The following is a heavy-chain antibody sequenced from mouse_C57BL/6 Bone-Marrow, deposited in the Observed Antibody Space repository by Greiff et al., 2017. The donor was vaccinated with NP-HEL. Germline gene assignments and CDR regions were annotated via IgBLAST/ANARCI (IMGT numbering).Heavy chain of an antibody. D-gene: IGHD2-2*01. J-gene: IGHJ3*01. V-gene: IGHV1-81*01. Sequence: QVQLQQSGAELARPGASVKLSCKASGYTFTSYGISWVKQRTGQGLEWIGEIYPRSGNTYYNEKFKGKATLTADKSSSTAYMELRSLTSEDSAVYFCARWMVTTGWFAYWGQETLVTVSA. CDR1: GYTFTSYG. CDR3: ARWMVTTGWFAY. CDR2: IYPRSGNT.